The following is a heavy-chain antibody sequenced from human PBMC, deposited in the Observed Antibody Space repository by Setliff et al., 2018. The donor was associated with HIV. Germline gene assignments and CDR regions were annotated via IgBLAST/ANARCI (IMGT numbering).Heavy chain of an antibody. V-gene: IGHV1-24*01. CDR1: VYTLTEVS. CDR2: FDPEGGQT. J-gene: IGHJ1*01. Sequence: EASVKVSCKVSVYTLTEVSMHWVRQTPGNGLEWLGGFDPEGGQTIYAPKFLGRIAMTEDTSADTAYMELSRLRSEDTAVYYCTTGLRWLVESTGKYFQQWGQGTLVTVSS. D-gene: IGHD1-26*01. CDR3: TTGLRWLVESTGKYFQQ.